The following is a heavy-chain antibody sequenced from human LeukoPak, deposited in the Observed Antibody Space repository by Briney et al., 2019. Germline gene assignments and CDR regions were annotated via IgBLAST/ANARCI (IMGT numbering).Heavy chain of an antibody. Sequence: GASVKVSCKASGYTFTSYHITWVRQAPGQGLEWMGGIIPLFGTPDYAQKFQDRLTITADKSTSTAYMELSSLRSEDTAVYYCASATLRCSGGSCYEMDVWGKGTTVTVSS. CDR1: GYTFTSYH. CDR2: IIPLFGTP. V-gene: IGHV1-69*06. J-gene: IGHJ6*04. D-gene: IGHD2-15*01. CDR3: ASATLRCSGGSCYEMDV.